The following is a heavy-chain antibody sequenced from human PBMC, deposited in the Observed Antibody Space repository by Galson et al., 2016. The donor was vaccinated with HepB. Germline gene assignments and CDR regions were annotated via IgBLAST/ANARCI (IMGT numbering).Heavy chain of an antibody. CDR2: IMPLYTIV. CDR3: TSSGRYCSGDNCYRRFGY. D-gene: IGHD2-15*01. Sequence: SVKVSCKASEDTFSSYAIGWVRQAPGQGLEWVGGIMPLYTIVKYAQKFQGRVTITADESTSTAYMELRSLRYDDTAIYYCTSSGRYCSGDNCYRRFGYWGPGTLLTVSS. V-gene: IGHV1-69*13. J-gene: IGHJ4*01. CDR1: EDTFSSYA.